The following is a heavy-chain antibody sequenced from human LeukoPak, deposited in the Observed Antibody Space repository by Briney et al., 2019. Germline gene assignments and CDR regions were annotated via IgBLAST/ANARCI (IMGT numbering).Heavy chain of an antibody. V-gene: IGHV4-59*01. CDR3: ARGPSPGYDILTGYYSTYYMDV. Sequence: SETLSLTCTVSGGSISSYYWSWIRQPPGKGLEWIGYIYYSGSTNYNPSLKSRVTISVDTSKNQFSLKLSSVTAADTAVYYCARGPSPGYDILTGYYSTYYMDVWGKGTTVTISS. CDR2: IYYSGST. CDR1: GGSISSYY. J-gene: IGHJ6*03. D-gene: IGHD3-9*01.